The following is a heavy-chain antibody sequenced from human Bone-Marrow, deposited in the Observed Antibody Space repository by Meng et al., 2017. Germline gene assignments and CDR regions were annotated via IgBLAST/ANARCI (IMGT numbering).Heavy chain of an antibody. CDR2: ISAYNGNT. V-gene: IGHV1-18*01. Sequence: QLQLGKCGAGVDKPGASVKVSCKASGYTFTSYGISWVRQAPGQGLEWMGWISAYNGNTNYAQKLQGRVTMTTDTSTSTAYMELRSLRSDDTAVYYCARVIAVGASPGFDPWGQGTLVTVSS. CDR3: ARVIAVGASPGFDP. CDR1: GYTFTSYG. D-gene: IGHD1-26*01. J-gene: IGHJ5*02.